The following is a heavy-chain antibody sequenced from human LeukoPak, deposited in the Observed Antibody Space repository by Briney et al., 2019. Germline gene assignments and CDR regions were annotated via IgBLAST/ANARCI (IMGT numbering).Heavy chain of an antibody. CDR3: AKDGGFGELMFDY. Sequence: GGSLRLSCAASGFTFSSYGMHWVRQAPGKGLEWVAFIRYDGSNKYYADSVKGRFTISRDNPKNTLYLQMNSLRAEDTAVYHCAKDGGFGELMFDYWGQGTLVTVSS. J-gene: IGHJ4*02. D-gene: IGHD3-10*01. V-gene: IGHV3-30*02. CDR1: GFTFSSYG. CDR2: IRYDGSNK.